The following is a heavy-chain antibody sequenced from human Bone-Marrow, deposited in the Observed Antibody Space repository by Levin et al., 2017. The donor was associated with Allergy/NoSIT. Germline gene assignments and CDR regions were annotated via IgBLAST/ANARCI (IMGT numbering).Heavy chain of an antibody. V-gene: IGHV3-74*01. CDR2: ISSDGDNT. Sequence: GGSLRLSCAASGFTFSSKWMIWVRQAAGKGLEWVSRISSDGDNTAYADSVKGRFIISRDNAKNTLSLQMNSLRVEDTAVYYCARLSWGSNWPIDYWGQGALVTVSS. CDR3: ARLSWGSNWPIDY. D-gene: IGHD6-13*01. CDR1: GFTFSSKW. J-gene: IGHJ4*02.